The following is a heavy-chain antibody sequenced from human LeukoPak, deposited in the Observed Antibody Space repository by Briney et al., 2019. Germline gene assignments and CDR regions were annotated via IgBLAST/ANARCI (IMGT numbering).Heavy chain of an antibody. CDR3: ARGFGELTMDV. D-gene: IGHD3-10*01. CDR2: IIPIFGTA. V-gene: IGHV1-69*05. Sequence: SVKVSCKASGSTFSSYAISWVRQAPGQGLEWMGGIIPIFGTANYAQKFQGRVTITTDGSTSTAYMELTSLRSEDTAVYFCARGFGELTMDVWGKGTTVTVSS. CDR1: GSTFSSYA. J-gene: IGHJ6*03.